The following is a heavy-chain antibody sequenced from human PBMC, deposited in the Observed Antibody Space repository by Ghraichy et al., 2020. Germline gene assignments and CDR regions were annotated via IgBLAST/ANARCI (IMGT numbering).Heavy chain of an antibody. CDR1: GVSMTSYY. D-gene: IGHD1-14*01. Sequence: SETLSLTCSVFGVSMTSYYWNWIRQPPRKGLEWIGYIYYTGSTSYSSSLESRVTMSVDTSKNQFSLKLTSVTAADTAVYYCASSGIRASAFDPCGQGTLVTVSS. CDR2: IYYTGST. V-gene: IGHV4-59*01. CDR3: ASSGIRASAFDP. J-gene: IGHJ5*02.